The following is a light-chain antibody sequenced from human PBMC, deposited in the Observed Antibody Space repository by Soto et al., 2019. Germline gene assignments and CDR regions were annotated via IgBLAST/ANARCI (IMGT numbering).Light chain of an antibody. V-gene: IGKV3-11*01. CDR1: QSVSSY. CDR2: DAS. Sequence: EFVLTQSPATLSLSPGESAPLSCRASQSVSSYLAWYQQKPGQAPRLLIYDASNRATGIPARFSGTGSGTDFTLTINNLEPEDFAVYYCQVRTNWSIAFGRGTLLEI. J-gene: IGKJ5*01. CDR3: QVRTNWSIA.